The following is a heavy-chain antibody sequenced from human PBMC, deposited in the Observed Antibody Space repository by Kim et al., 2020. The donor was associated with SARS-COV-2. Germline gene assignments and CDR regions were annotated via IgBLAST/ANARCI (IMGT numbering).Heavy chain of an antibody. CDR2: TFYRSGWYG. CDR3: ARDAGSKWDNWFDP. V-gene: IGHV6-1*01. Sequence: SQTLSLTCDISGDSVSRNIVAWNWIRQSPSRGLEWLGRTFYRSGWYGNIAVSMRGRITINADTSKNQFSLHLRSVTPEDTAVYYCARDAGSKWDNWFDPWGQGTLVTVSS. D-gene: IGHD1-26*01. J-gene: IGHJ5*02. CDR1: GDSVSRNIVA.